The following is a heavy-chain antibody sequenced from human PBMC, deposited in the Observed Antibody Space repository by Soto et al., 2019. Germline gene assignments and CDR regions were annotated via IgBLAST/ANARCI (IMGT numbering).Heavy chain of an antibody. CDR2: ISYTGRT. J-gene: IGHJ5*02. V-gene: IGHV4-31*03. CDR3: ARGSFSSSSSWFDP. Sequence: SETLSLTCTVSGGSISSDANFWSWTRQLPGRGLEWIGYISYTGRTYYTPSLNSRLTISLDTSKNLFSLRLSAVTAADTAVYFCARGSFSSSSSWFDPWGQGTLVTVSS. CDR1: GGSISSDANF. D-gene: IGHD6-6*01.